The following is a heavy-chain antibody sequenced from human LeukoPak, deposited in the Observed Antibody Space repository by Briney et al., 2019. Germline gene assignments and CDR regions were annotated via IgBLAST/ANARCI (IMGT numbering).Heavy chain of an antibody. CDR3: ARGPWRIFGCSYGYLDY. Sequence: GASVKVSCKASGYTFTGYYMHWVRQAPGQGLEWMGRINPNSGGTNYAQKFQGRVTMTRDTSISTAYMELSRLRSDDTAVYYCARGPWRIFGCSYGYLDYWGQGTLVTVSS. D-gene: IGHD5-18*01. CDR2: INPNSGGT. J-gene: IGHJ4*02. V-gene: IGHV1-2*06. CDR1: GYTFTGYY.